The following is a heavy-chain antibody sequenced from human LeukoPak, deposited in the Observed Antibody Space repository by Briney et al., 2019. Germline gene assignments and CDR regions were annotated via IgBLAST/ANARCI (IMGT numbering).Heavy chain of an antibody. Sequence: GGSLRLSCVASGFTFRSYEMNWVRQAPGKGLEWVSYISSSSSTIYYADSVKGRFTISRDNAKNSLYLQMNSLRAEDTAVYYCARDARGYSYGYDYWGQGTLVTVSS. CDR3: ARDARGYSYGYDY. CDR1: GFTFRSYE. D-gene: IGHD5-18*01. J-gene: IGHJ4*02. V-gene: IGHV3-48*01. CDR2: ISSSSSTI.